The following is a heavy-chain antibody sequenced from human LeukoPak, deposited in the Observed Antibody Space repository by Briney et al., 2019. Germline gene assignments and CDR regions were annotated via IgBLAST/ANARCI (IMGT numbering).Heavy chain of an antibody. CDR2: ISYDGSNK. V-gene: IGHV3-30*04. Sequence: GGSLRLSCAASGFTFSSYAMHWVRQAPGKGLEWVAVISYDGSNKYYADSVKGRFTISRDNSKNTLYLQMNSLRAEDTAVYYCARQEIVVVTKESGAFDIWGQGTMVTVSS. J-gene: IGHJ3*02. CDR3: ARQEIVVVTKESGAFDI. CDR1: GFTFSSYA. D-gene: IGHD3-22*01.